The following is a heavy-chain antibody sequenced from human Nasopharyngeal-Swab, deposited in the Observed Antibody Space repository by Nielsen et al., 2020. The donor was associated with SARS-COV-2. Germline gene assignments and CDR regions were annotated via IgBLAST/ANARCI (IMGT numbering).Heavy chain of an antibody. D-gene: IGHD6-13*01. V-gene: IGHV5-10-1*01. CDR2: IDPSDSYT. J-gene: IGHJ3*02. Sequence: APRMPGKGLEWMGRIDPSDSYTNYSPSFQGHVTISADKSISTAYLQWSSLKASDTAMYYCARRGGTAGSDAFDIWGQGTMVTVSS. CDR3: ARRGGTAGSDAFDI.